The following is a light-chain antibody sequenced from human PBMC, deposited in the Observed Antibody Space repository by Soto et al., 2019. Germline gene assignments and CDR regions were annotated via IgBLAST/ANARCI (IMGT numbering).Light chain of an antibody. J-gene: IGKJ5*01. Sequence: EIVLTQSPGTLSLSPGEAATLSWRASQTVNSDYLAWFQQRPGQAPRLLIFATSRRATDIPARFSGSGSGTDFTLTISSLDPEDFAVYYCQQRRNWPPITFGQGTRLEIK. CDR3: QQRRNWPPIT. CDR2: ATS. CDR1: QTVNSDY. V-gene: IGKV3D-20*02.